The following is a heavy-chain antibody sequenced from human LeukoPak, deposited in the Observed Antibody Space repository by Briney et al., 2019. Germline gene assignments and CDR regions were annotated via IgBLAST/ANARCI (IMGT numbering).Heavy chain of an antibody. V-gene: IGHV4-39*01. CDR1: GGSISSSSYY. D-gene: IGHD3-3*01. Sequence: SETLSLTCTVSGGSISSSSYYWGWIRQPPGKGLEWPGSIYYSGSTYYNPSLKSRVTISVDTSKNQFSLKLSSVTAADTAVYYCARQIFGVIIIPLWYFDLWGRGTLVTVSS. J-gene: IGHJ2*01. CDR2: IYYSGST. CDR3: ARQIFGVIIIPLWYFDL.